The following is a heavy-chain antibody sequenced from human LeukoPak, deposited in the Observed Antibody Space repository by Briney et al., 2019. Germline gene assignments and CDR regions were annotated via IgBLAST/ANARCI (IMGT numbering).Heavy chain of an antibody. CDR1: GGSISTYY. CDR3: ARDSGYDLGDAFDI. D-gene: IGHD5-12*01. J-gene: IGHJ3*02. CDR2: IYTSGSP. V-gene: IGHV4-4*07. Sequence: SETLSLTCTVSGGSISTYYWSWIRQPAGKGLEWIGRIYTSGSPNYNPSLKSRVTMSVDTSKIQFSLILSSVTAADTAVYYCARDSGYDLGDAFDIWGQGTMVTVSS.